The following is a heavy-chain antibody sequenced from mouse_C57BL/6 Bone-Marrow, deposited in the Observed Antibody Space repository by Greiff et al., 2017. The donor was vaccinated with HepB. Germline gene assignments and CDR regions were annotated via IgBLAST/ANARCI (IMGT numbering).Heavy chain of an antibody. Sequence: VQLVESGAELASPGASVKLSCKASGYTFTSYWMQWVKQRPGQGLEWIGAIYPGDGDTRYTQKFKGKATLTADKSSSTAYMQLSSLASEDSAVYYCASTRSFDYWGQGTTLTVSS. CDR3: ASTRSFDY. CDR1: GYTFTSYW. D-gene: IGHD1-1*01. CDR2: IYPGDGDT. V-gene: IGHV1-87*01. J-gene: IGHJ2*01.